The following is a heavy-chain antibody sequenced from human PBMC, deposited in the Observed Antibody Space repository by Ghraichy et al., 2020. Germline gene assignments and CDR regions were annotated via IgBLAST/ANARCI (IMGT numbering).Heavy chain of an antibody. CDR2: ISGSGSYT. D-gene: IGHD1-7*01. Sequence: GGSLRLSCAVSGITFSDFYMTWIRQAPGKGLEWVSYISGSGSYTNYADSVKGRFTISRDNAKNSLYLQMNSLRAEDTAVYYCARIPHGLGTEFDYWGQGTLVTVSS. CDR3: ARIPHGLGTEFDY. V-gene: IGHV3-11*03. CDR1: GITFSDFY. J-gene: IGHJ4*02.